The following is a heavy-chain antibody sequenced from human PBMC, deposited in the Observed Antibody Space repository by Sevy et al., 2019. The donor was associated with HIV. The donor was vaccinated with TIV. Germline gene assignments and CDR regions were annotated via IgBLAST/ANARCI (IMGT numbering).Heavy chain of an antibody. V-gene: IGHV3-7*01. D-gene: IGHD5-18*01. CDR2: INEDGSRL. CDR1: GFTFSDSW. Sequence: GGSLRLSCVASGFTFSDSWMTWLRQAPGKGLERIAFINEDGSRLGYVDSVRGRFTISRENTKNSLYLQMNSLRAEDTAVYFCARDRAYSALDYWGQRTLVTVSS. J-gene: IGHJ4*02. CDR3: ARDRAYSALDY.